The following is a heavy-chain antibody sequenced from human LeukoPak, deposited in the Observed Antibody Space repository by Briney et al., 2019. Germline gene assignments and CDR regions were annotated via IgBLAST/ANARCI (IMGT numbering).Heavy chain of an antibody. Sequence: PGGFLRLSCAASGFTVSSYAMSWVRQAPGKGLEWVSAISGSGGSTYYADSVKGRFTISRDNSKNTLYLQMNSLRAEDTAVYYCAKAPSDFWSGYYPFDYWGQGTLVTVSS. CDR1: GFTVSSYA. CDR3: AKAPSDFWSGYYPFDY. J-gene: IGHJ4*02. V-gene: IGHV3-23*01. CDR2: ISGSGGST. D-gene: IGHD3-3*01.